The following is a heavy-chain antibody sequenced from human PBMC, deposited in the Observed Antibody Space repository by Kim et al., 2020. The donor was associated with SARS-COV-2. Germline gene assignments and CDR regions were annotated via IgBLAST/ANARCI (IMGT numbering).Heavy chain of an antibody. V-gene: IGHV4-39*07. CDR2: FYFGGGT. CDR1: GDPIDGSTHF. D-gene: IGHD6-13*01. Sequence: SETLSLTCTVSGDPIDGSTHFWGWVRQPPGKGLEWIETFYFGGGTYYNSSLKNRLATSINTSKNQFSLRVTSVSAADTAFYYCVRGTNSRYWDSWGRGTLVAVSS. CDR3: VRGTNSRYWDS. J-gene: IGHJ4*02.